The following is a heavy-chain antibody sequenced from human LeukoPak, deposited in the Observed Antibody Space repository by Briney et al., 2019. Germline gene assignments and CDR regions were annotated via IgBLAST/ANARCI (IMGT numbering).Heavy chain of an antibody. J-gene: IGHJ2*01. D-gene: IGHD4-17*01. CDR2: ISGSGGST. CDR1: GFTFRNYG. Sequence: GGSLRLSCAASGFTFRNYGMSWVRQAPGKGLEWVSAISGSGGSTYYADSVKGRFTISRDNSKNTLCLQMNSLRAEDTAVYYCAKPAREHGDYWYFDLWGRGTQVTVSS. CDR3: AKPAREHGDYWYFDL. V-gene: IGHV3-23*01.